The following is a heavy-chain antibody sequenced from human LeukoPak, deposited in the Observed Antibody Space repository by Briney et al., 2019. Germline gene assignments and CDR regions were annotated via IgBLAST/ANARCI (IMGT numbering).Heavy chain of an antibody. D-gene: IGHD6-13*01. CDR2: ISSSSSYI. CDR3: ARDGSSWYRFDY. V-gene: IGHV3-21*01. CDR1: GFTFSSYS. Sequence: SGGSLRLSCAASGFTFSSYSMNWVRQAPGKGLEWVSSISSSSSYIYYADSVKGRFTISRDNAKSSLYLQMNSLRAEDTAVYYCARDGSSWYRFDYWGQGTLVTVSS. J-gene: IGHJ4*02.